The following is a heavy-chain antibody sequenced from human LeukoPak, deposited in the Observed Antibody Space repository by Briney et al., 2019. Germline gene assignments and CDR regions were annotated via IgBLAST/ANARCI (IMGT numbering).Heavy chain of an antibody. CDR2: INPNSGGT. V-gene: IGHV1-2*02. D-gene: IGHD5-12*01. CDR3: VRARGAVATILGGY. J-gene: IGHJ4*02. CDR1: GYTLTGYY. Sequence: ASVKVSCKASGYTLTGYYIHWVRQAPGQGLEWMGWINPNSGGTNYAQKFQGRVTMTRDTSISTAYMELSRLGYDDTAVYYCVRARGAVATILGGYWGQGTLVTVSS.